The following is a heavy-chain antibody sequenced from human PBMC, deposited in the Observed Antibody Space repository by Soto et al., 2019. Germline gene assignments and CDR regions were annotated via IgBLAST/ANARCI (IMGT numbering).Heavy chain of an antibody. CDR2: TSYDGGTK. D-gene: IGHD6-19*01. V-gene: IGHV3-30-3*01. CDR3: AREGDSSGWYFDY. Sequence: QVQLVESGGGVVQPGRSLRLSCTASGFTFRNYAVTWVRQAPGKGLEWVAVTSYDGGTKYYADSVKGRFTVSRDNSNNTLYLQMNSLRAEDTAVYYCAREGDSSGWYFDYWGQGTLFTVSS. J-gene: IGHJ4*02. CDR1: GFTFRNYA.